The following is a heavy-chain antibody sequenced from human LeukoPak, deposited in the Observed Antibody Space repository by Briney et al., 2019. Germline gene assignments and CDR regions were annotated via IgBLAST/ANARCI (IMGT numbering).Heavy chain of an antibody. CDR1: GYTFTGYY. V-gene: IGHV1-46*01. D-gene: IGHD6-19*01. CDR3: ARTIAVAGTFGLQH. CDR2: INPSGGST. J-gene: IGHJ1*01. Sequence: ASVKVSCKASGYTFTGYYMHWVRQAPGQGLEWMGWINPSGGSTSYAQKFQGGVTMTRDTSTSTVYMELSSLRSEDTAVYYCARTIAVAGTFGLQHWGQGTLVTVSS.